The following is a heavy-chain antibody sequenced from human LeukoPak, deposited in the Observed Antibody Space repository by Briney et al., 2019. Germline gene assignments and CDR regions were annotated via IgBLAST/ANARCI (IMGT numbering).Heavy chain of an antibody. CDR1: GGSISSYY. D-gene: IGHD1-26*01. CDR3: ARENSGSYRESDY. V-gene: IGHV4-4*07. CDR2: IYTSGST. J-gene: IGHJ4*02. Sequence: SETLSLTCTVSGGSISSYYWSWIRQPAGKGLEWIGRIYTSGSTNYNASLKSRVSMSVDTSKNQFSLKLSSVTAADTAVFYCARENSGSYRESDYWSQGTLVTVSS.